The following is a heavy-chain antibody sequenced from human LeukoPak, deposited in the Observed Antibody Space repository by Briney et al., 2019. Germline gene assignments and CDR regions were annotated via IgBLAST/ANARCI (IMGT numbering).Heavy chain of an antibody. D-gene: IGHD3-3*01. CDR2: INPKSGGT. J-gene: IGHJ6*02. CDR1: VYTLTRYY. V-gene: IGHV1-2*02. CDR3: ASGRLEWLSHYYYYGMDV. Sequence: ASGKVSCKPSVYTLTRYYVPSVRQAPGQGVEGMGWINPKSGGTNYAQKFQGRVTMTRDTSIRSAYMELSRLRSDDTAVYYCASGRLEWLSHYYYYGMDVWGQGTTVTVSS.